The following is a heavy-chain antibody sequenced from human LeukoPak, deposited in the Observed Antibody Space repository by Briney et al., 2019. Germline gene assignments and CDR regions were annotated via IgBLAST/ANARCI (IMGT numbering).Heavy chain of an antibody. D-gene: IGHD3-16*02. Sequence: PSETLSLTCAVYGGSFSGYYWSLIRQPPGKGLEWVGEINHSGSTNYNPSLKSRVTISVDTSKNQFSLKLSSVTAADTAVYYCAIVWKLRSGELSLYHWFDPWGQGTLVTVSS. CDR3: AIVWKLRSGELSLYHWFDP. J-gene: IGHJ5*02. V-gene: IGHV4-34*01. CDR2: INHSGST. CDR1: GGSFSGYY.